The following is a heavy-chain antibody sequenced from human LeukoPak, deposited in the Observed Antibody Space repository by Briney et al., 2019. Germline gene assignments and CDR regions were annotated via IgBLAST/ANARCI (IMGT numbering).Heavy chain of an antibody. V-gene: IGHV1-18*01. J-gene: IGHJ4*02. D-gene: IGHD6-19*01. CDR2: ISAYNGNT. CDR3: AREDLGVGIAVAGMWFGVSYYFDY. CDR1: GYTFTSYG. Sequence: ASVKVSYKASGYTFTSYGISWVRQAPGQGLEWMGWISAYNGNTNYAQKLQGRVTMTTDTSTSTAYMELRSLRSDDTAVYYCAREDLGVGIAVAGMWFGVSYYFDYWGQGTLVTVSS.